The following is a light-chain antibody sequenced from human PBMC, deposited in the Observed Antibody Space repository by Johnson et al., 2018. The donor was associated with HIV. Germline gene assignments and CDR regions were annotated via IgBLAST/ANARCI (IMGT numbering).Light chain of an antibody. J-gene: IGLJ1*01. V-gene: IGLV1-51*02. CDR2: KDN. CDR1: SSTVGNNF. CDR3: GTWDSSLSAGI. Sequence: QSVLTQPPSVSAAPGQKVTISCSGSSSTVGNNFVSWYQVLPGTAPKLLIYKDNERPSGIPDRFSGSKSGTSATLGITGLQTGDEADYYCGTWDSSLSAGIFGTGTKVTVL.